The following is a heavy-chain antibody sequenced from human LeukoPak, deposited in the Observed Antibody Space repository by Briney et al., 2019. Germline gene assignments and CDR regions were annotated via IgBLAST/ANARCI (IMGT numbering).Heavy chain of an antibody. Sequence: ASVTVSFKASGYTFTSYGISWVRQAPGQGLEWMGWISAYNGNTNYAQKLQGRVTMTTDTSTSTAYMELSSLRSEDTAVYYCAMSLYDDLTPYYMDVWGKGTTVIISS. CDR3: AMSLYDDLTPYYMDV. CDR1: GYTFTSYG. V-gene: IGHV1-18*01. J-gene: IGHJ6*03. CDR2: ISAYNGNT. D-gene: IGHD3-3*01.